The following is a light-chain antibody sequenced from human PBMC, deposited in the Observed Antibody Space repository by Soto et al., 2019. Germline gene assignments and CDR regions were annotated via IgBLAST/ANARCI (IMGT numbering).Light chain of an antibody. Sequence: AIRMTQSPSSLSASTGDRVTITCRASQGISSYLAWYQQKPGKAPKLLIYAASTLQSGVPSRFGGSGSGTDFTLTISCLQSEDFATYYCQQYYSYPHTFGQGTKLEIK. CDR2: AAS. CDR3: QQYYSYPHT. CDR1: QGISSY. J-gene: IGKJ2*01. V-gene: IGKV1-8*01.